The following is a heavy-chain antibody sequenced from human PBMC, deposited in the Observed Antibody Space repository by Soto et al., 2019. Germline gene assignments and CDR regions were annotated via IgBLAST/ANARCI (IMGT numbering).Heavy chain of an antibody. Sequence: SGPTLVNPTQTLTLTCTFSGFSLSTSGVGVGWIRQPPGKALEWLALIYWDDDKRYSPSLKSRLTITKDTSENQVVLTMTNMDPVDTATYYCAHAAYSSGSYYFDYWGQGTLVTVSS. CDR1: GFSLSTSGVG. V-gene: IGHV2-5*02. CDR2: IYWDDDK. CDR3: AHAAYSSGSYYFDY. D-gene: IGHD6-19*01. J-gene: IGHJ4*02.